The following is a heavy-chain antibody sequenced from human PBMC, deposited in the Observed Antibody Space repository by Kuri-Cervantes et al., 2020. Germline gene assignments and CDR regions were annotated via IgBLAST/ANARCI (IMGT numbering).Heavy chain of an antibody. CDR2: ISWNSGSI. J-gene: IGHJ4*02. D-gene: IGHD6-13*01. CDR3: ARRPGSRSIAAAGTYYFDY. V-gene: IGHV3-9*01. CDR1: GFTFDDYA. Sequence: GGSLRLSCAASGFTFDDYAMHWVRQAPGKGLEWVSGISWNSGSIGYADSVKGRFTISRDNAKNSLYLQMNSLRAEDTALYYCARRPGSRSIAAAGTYYFDYWGQGTLVTVSS.